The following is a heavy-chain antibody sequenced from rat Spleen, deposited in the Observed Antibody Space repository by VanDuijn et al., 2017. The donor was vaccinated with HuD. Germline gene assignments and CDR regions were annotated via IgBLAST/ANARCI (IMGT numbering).Heavy chain of an antibody. CDR1: GFSLISHA. CDR2: IWGDGST. V-gene: IGHV2S61*01. CDR3: ARSDYSSPYYFDY. J-gene: IGHJ2*01. D-gene: IGHD1-2*01. Sequence: QVQLKESGPGLVQPSQTLSLTCTVSGFSLISHAVNWVRQPPGKGLEWMGGIWGDGSTNYNSALKYRLSISRDTSKSQVFLKMNNLQTEDTAMYFCARSDYSSPYYFDYWGQGVMVTVSS.